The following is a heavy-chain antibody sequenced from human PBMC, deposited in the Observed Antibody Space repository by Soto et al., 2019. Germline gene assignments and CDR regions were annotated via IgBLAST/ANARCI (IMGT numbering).Heavy chain of an antibody. CDR3: ARDAFGYCSSTSCYMVSWFDP. Sequence: VKVSCKASGYTFTSYAMHWVRQAPGQRLEWMGWINAGNGNTKYSQKFQGRVTITRDTSASTAYMELSSLRSEDTAVYYCARDAFGYCSSTSCYMVSWFDPWGQGTLVTVSS. CDR1: GYTFTSYA. J-gene: IGHJ5*02. CDR2: INAGNGNT. D-gene: IGHD2-2*02. V-gene: IGHV1-3*01.